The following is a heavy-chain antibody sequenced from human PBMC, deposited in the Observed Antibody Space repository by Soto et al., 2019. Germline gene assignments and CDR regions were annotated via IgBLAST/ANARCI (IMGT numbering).Heavy chain of an antibody. V-gene: IGHV3-30-3*01. J-gene: IGHJ4*02. CDR1: GFTFSSYA. CDR3: AREMVAVAGPFDY. D-gene: IGHD6-19*01. CDR2: ISYDGSNK. Sequence: QVQLVESGGGVVQPGRSLRLSCAASGFTFSSYAMHWVRRAPGKGLEWVAVISYDGSNKYYADSVKGRFTISRDNSKNTLYLQMNSLRAEYTAVYYCAREMVAVAGPFDYWGQGTLVTVSS.